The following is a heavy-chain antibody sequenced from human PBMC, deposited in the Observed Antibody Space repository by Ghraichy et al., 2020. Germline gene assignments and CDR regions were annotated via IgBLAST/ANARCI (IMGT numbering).Heavy chain of an antibody. CDR2: VSWNSRYV. Sequence: GGSLRLSCATSGFTFDDYAMHWVRQVPGKGREWVSGVSWNSRYVGYADSVKGRFTISRDNAKNSLYLQMNSLRAEDTALYYCAKDMSADLGEDDYYGMDVWGQGTTVTVSS. D-gene: IGHD3-16*01. V-gene: IGHV3-9*01. J-gene: IGHJ6*02. CDR1: GFTFDDYA. CDR3: AKDMSADLGEDDYYGMDV.